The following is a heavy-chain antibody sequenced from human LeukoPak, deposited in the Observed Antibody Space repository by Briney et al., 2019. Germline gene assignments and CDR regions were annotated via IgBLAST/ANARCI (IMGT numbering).Heavy chain of an antibody. D-gene: IGHD3-9*01. CDR2: ISGSGGST. CDR1: GFTFSSYA. CDR3: AKDLSYDILTGYGY. Sequence: GGSLRLSCAASGFTFSSYAMSWVRQAPGKGLEWVPAISGSGGSTYYADSVKGRFTISRDNSKNTLYLQMNSLRAEDTAVYYCAKDLSYDILTGYGYWGQGTLVTVSS. J-gene: IGHJ4*02. V-gene: IGHV3-23*01.